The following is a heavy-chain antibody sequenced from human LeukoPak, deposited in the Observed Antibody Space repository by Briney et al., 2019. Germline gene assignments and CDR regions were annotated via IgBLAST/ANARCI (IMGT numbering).Heavy chain of an antibody. CDR1: GFTFNNYG. Sequence: PGGSLRLSCAASGFTFNNYGMSWVRQAPGKGLEWVSSVSGSGRSTYYADSVKGRFTISRDNPKNTLYLQMNSLRAEDTAVYYCAKGGGIWGTAGYWGQGTLATVSS. CDR2: VSGSGRST. D-gene: IGHD3-16*01. J-gene: IGHJ4*02. V-gene: IGHV3-23*01. CDR3: AKGGGIWGTAGY.